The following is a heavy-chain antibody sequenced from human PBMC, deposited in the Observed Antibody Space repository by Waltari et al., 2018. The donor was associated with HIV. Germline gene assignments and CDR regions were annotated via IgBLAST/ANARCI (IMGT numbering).Heavy chain of an antibody. D-gene: IGHD2-8*02. CDR1: GFALGGFD. J-gene: IGHJ4*02. Sequence: QVQLAESGGGVVQPGRSLKLSCAASGFALGGFDMHWVRQAPGKGLEWVALISFDGKKEYYSDSVKCRLTISGDNSGSRLFLQMNNLRPEDTGVYFCAKDFSYGTDWPYFDKRGQGTLVTVSS. CDR3: AKDFSYGTDWPYFDK. V-gene: IGHV3-30*18. CDR2: ISFDGKKE.